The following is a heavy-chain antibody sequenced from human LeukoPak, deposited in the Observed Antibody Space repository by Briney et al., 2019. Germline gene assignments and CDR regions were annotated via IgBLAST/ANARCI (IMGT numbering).Heavy chain of an antibody. D-gene: IGHD4-17*01. J-gene: IGHJ4*02. Sequence: GGSLRLSCAASGFTFEDYGMSWVRQAPGKGLEWVSGINWIGGSTGYADSVKGRFTISRDNAKNSLYLQMNSLRAEDTALYYCARDWSPETTVTTGFFDYWGQGTLVTVSS. V-gene: IGHV3-20*04. CDR2: INWIGGST. CDR3: ARDWSPETTVTTGFFDY. CDR1: GFTFEDYG.